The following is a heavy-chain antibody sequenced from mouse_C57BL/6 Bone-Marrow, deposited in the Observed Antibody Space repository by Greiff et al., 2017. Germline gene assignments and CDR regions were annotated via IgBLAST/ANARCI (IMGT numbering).Heavy chain of an antibody. J-gene: IGHJ4*01. CDR1: GYTFTSYW. D-gene: IGHD3-2*01. CDR2: IDPSDSYT. V-gene: IGHV1-69*01. Sequence: QVHVKQPGAELVMPGASVKLSCKASGYTFTSYWMHWVKQRPGQGLEWIGEIDPSDSYTNYNQKFKGESTLTVDKSSSTAYMQLSSLTSEDSAVYYCAVDRGYAMDYWGQGTSVTVSS. CDR3: AVDRGYAMDY.